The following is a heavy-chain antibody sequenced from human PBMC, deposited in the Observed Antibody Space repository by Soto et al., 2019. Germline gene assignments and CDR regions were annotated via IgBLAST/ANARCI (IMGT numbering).Heavy chain of an antibody. J-gene: IGHJ3*02. V-gene: IGHV3-48*03. Sequence: PGGSLRLSCAASGFTFSSYEMNWVRQAPGKGLEWVSYISSSGSTIYYADSVKGRFTISRDNAKNSLYLQMNSLIAEDTAVYYCAREGGHGAFDIWGQGTMVTVSS. CDR3: AREGGHGAFDI. CDR1: GFTFSSYE. CDR2: ISSSGSTI. D-gene: IGHD3-16*01.